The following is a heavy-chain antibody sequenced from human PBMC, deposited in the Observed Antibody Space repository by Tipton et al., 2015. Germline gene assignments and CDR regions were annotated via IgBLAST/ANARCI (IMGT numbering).Heavy chain of an antibody. Sequence: GLVKPSETLSLTCAVSGYSISRGYNWGWIRQAPGKGLEWIGAINHAGDTYYRPSLKSRATISVDTSKNQFSLRLSSATAADTAVYYCARDLEHGMDVWGQGTTVTVSS. CDR1: GYSISRGYN. D-gene: IGHD5-24*01. J-gene: IGHJ6*02. CDR2: INHAGDT. V-gene: IGHV4-38-2*02. CDR3: ARDLEHGMDV.